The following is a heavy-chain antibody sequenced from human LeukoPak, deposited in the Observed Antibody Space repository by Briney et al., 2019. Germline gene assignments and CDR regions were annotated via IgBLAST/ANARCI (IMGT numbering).Heavy chain of an antibody. D-gene: IGHD1-1*01. CDR3: ARALERTGY. CDR2: INSDGSTT. Sequence: PGGSLRLSCAASGFXFSSYWIHWVRQAPGRGLVWVSRINSDGSTTAYADSVRGRFTISRDNAKNTLYLQMNSLRDEDTAMYYCARALERTGYWGQGTLVTVSS. J-gene: IGHJ4*02. CDR1: GFXFSSYW. V-gene: IGHV3-74*01.